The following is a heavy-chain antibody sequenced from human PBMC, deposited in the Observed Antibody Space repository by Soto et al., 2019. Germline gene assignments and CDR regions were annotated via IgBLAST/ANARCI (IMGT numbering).Heavy chain of an antibody. CDR1: GYSFTSYW. Sequence: GESLKISCKGSGYSFTSYWISWVRQMPGKGLEWMGRIDPSDSYTNYSPSFQGHVTISADKSISTAYLQWSSLKASDTATYYCARHFGSSWYGDYYYYGMDVWGQGTTVTVSS. CDR3: ARHFGSSWYGDYYYYGMDV. J-gene: IGHJ6*02. D-gene: IGHD6-13*01. V-gene: IGHV5-10-1*01. CDR2: IDPSDSYT.